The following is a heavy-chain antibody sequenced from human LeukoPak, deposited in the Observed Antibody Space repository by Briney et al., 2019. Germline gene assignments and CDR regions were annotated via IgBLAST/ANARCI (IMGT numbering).Heavy chain of an antibody. D-gene: IGHD4-17*01. Sequence: GASLRLSCAAFGFSFGVYSMNWGRHAPGQWLHWVSSISISSSYIYYADSVKGRFTMSRDNAKNSLYLQVNSLRAEDTAVYYCATMEDYGDYLDYWGQGTLVTVSS. CDR2: ISISSSYI. V-gene: IGHV3-21*01. J-gene: IGHJ4*02. CDR1: GFSFGVYS. CDR3: ATMEDYGDYLDY.